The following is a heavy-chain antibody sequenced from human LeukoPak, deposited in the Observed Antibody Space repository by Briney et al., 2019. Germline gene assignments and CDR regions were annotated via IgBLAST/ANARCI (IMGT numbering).Heavy chain of an antibody. CDR1: GASSSSNY. Sequence: PSETLSLTCTVSGASSSSNYWSWIRQPAGKGLEWIGRMYTSGNTHYSPSLKSRVTMSVATSKNQFSLNLTSVTAADTAVYYCANGANSGSYFEDWGQGTLVTVSS. J-gene: IGHJ4*02. CDR3: ANGANSGSYFED. V-gene: IGHV4-4*07. D-gene: IGHD1-26*01. CDR2: MYTSGNT.